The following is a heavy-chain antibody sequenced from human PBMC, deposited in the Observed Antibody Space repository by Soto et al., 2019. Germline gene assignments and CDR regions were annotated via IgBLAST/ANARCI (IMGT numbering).Heavy chain of an antibody. CDR2: ISSSGSTI. J-gene: IGHJ3*02. CDR1: GFTFSSYE. CDR3: ARDGYTTDAFDI. D-gene: IGHD5-12*01. Sequence: GGSLRLSCAASGFTFSSYEMNWVRQAPGKGLEWVSYISSSGSTIYYADSVKGRFTISRDNAKNSLYLQMNSLRAEDTAVYYSARDGYTTDAFDIWGQGTMVTVSS. V-gene: IGHV3-48*03.